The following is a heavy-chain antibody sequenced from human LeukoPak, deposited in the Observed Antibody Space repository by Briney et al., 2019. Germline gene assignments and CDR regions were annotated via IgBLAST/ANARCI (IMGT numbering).Heavy chain of an antibody. CDR3: AKGIAAGAMGYMDV. CDR2: IWYDGSNK. V-gene: IGHV3-33*06. Sequence: PGGSLRLSCAASGFTFSRHGMHWVRQAPGKGLEWVGVIWYDGSNKYYADSVRGRFTISRDNSKSTMFLQMNSLRVEDTAVYYCAKGIAAGAMGYMDVWGKGTMVTVSS. J-gene: IGHJ6*03. D-gene: IGHD6-25*01. CDR1: GFTFSRHG.